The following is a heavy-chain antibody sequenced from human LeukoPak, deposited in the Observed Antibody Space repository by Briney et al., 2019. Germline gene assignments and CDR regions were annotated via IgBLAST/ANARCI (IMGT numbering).Heavy chain of an antibody. CDR3: ARTNYDILTGPSSLFDY. Sequence: GGSLGLSCAASGFTFSSYWMSWVRQAPGKGLEWVANIKQDGSEKYYVDSVKGRFTISRDNAKNSLYLQMNSLRAEDTAVYYCARTNYDILTGPSSLFDYWGQGTLVTVSS. V-gene: IGHV3-7*01. CDR2: IKQDGSEK. D-gene: IGHD3-9*01. J-gene: IGHJ4*02. CDR1: GFTFSSYW.